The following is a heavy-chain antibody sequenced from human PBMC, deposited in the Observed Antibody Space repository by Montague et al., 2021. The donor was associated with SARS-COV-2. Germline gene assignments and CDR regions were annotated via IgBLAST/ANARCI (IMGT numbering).Heavy chain of an antibody. CDR3: ARVFRGQRLAFDF. J-gene: IGHJ4*02. Sequence: SETLSLTCTVSGSSFTSYYWSWIRQAPGKGLEWIAYIYPSGTASYNPSLRSRVTMSVDKSTNQFSLRLNSVTAADTAVYYCARVFRGQRLAFDFWGQGALVIVSS. V-gene: IGHV4-59*12. CDR1: GSSFTSYY. CDR2: IYPSGTA. D-gene: IGHD6-25*01.